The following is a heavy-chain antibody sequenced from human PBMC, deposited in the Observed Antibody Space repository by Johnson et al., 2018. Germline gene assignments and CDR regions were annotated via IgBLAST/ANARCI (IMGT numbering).Heavy chain of an antibody. CDR1: GFTFSDYY. CDR3: ARGYYYYYMDV. V-gene: IGHV3-11*04. Sequence: VQLLESGGGLVQPGGSLRLSCAASGFTFSDYYMSWIRQAPGKGLEWLSYITSANTIYYADSVKGRFTISRDNAESSLYLQMNTLRAEDTAVYYCARGYYYYYMDVWGKGTTVTVSS. J-gene: IGHJ6*03. CDR2: ITSANTI.